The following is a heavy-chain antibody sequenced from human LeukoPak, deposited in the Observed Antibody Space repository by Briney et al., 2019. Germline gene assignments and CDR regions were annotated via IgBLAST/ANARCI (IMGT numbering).Heavy chain of an antibody. CDR1: GGTFSSYA. D-gene: IGHD4-17*01. CDR3: ARPNYGDNYYYYMDV. V-gene: IGHV1-8*02. Sequence: GASVKVSCKASGGTFSSYAISWVRQAPGQGLEWMGWMNPNSGNTGYAQKFQGRVTMTRNTSISTAYMELSSLRSEDTAVYYCARPNYGDNYYYYMDVWGKGTTVTVSS. J-gene: IGHJ6*03. CDR2: MNPNSGNT.